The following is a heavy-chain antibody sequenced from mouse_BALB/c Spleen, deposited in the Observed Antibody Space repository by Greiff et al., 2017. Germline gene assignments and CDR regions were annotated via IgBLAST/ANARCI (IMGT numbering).Heavy chain of an antibody. D-gene: IGHD2-1*01. V-gene: IGHV2-6-7*01. CDR1: GFSLTGYG. Sequence: QVQRVESGPGLVAPSQSLSITCTVSGFSLTGYGVNWVRQPPGKGLEWLGMIWGDGSTDYNSALKSRLSISKDNSKSQVFLKMNSLQTDDTARYYCARTIYYGPYYAMDYWGQGTSVTVSS. CDR3: ARTIYYGPYYAMDY. J-gene: IGHJ4*01. CDR2: IWGDGST.